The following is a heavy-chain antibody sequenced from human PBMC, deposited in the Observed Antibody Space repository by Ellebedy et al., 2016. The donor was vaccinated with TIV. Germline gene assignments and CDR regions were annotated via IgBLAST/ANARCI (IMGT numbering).Heavy chain of an antibody. Sequence: GESLKISCAASGLTYSKYAMSWVRQAPGKGLEWISGIVGSGGGIWYADSVKGRFTISRDNSQSTLYLQMNSLRVEDTAVYYCARTLRSGGNAFEIWGQGTMVTVSS. J-gene: IGHJ3*02. CDR3: ARTLRSGGNAFEI. D-gene: IGHD3-10*01. V-gene: IGHV3-23*01. CDR2: IVGSGGGI. CDR1: GLTYSKYA.